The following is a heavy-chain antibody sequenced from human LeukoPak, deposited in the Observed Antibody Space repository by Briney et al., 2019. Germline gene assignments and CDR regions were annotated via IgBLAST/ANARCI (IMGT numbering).Heavy chain of an antibody. J-gene: IGHJ4*02. CDR2: IYSGDST. D-gene: IGHD6-6*01. CDR1: GFTVSSNY. CDR3: ARENIAALDY. Sequence: SVGSLRLSCAASGFTVSSNYMSWVRQAPGKGLEWVSVIYSGDSTYYADSVKGRFTISRDNSKNTLYLQMNSLRAEDTAVYYCARENIAALDYWGQGTLVTVSS. V-gene: IGHV3-53*01.